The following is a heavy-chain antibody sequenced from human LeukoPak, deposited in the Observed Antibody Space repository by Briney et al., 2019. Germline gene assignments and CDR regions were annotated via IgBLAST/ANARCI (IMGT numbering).Heavy chain of an antibody. J-gene: IGHJ3*02. CDR2: MNPNSGNT. CDR1: GYTFINYG. Sequence: ASVKVSCKASGYTFINYGIGWVRQAPGQGLEWMGWMNPNSGNTGYAQKFQGRVTMTRNTSISTAYMELSSLRSEDTAVYYCACSFFLAGATSDAFDIWGQGTMVTVSS. D-gene: IGHD6-19*01. V-gene: IGHV1-8*01. CDR3: ACSFFLAGATSDAFDI.